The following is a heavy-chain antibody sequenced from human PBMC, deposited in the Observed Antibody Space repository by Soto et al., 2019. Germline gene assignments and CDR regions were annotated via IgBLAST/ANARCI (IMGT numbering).Heavy chain of an antibody. J-gene: IGHJ6*02. CDR1: GGTFSSYA. CDR3: ARDGHGGNGTVQHVYYYYGMDV. D-gene: IGHD1-1*01. Sequence: PVKVSCKASGGTFSSYAISWVRQAPGQGLEWMGGIIPIFGTANYAQKFQGRVTIAADESTSTAYMELSSLRSEDTAVYYCARDGHGGNGTVQHVYYYYGMDVWGPETTLTVSS. CDR2: IIPIFGTA. V-gene: IGHV1-69*13.